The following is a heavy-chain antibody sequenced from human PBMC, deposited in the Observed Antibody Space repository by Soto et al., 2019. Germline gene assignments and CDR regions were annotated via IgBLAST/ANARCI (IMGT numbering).Heavy chain of an antibody. V-gene: IGHV3-73*02. D-gene: IGHD3-3*02. Sequence: EVQLVESGGGLVQPGGSMKLTCAASGFTLSGSFIHWVRQASGKGLEWVGRIASRTHNYATAYGTSVQGRFTGSRDDSLLSAYMQMNGLKTEDSSVYVCACRGVTFLGQFDYFGRGSLVTVSS. CDR3: ACRGVTFLGQFDY. CDR1: GFTLSGSF. J-gene: IGHJ4*02. CDR2: IASRTHNYAT.